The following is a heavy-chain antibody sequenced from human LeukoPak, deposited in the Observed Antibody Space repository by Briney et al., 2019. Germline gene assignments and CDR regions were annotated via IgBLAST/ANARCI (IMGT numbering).Heavy chain of an antibody. D-gene: IGHD6-13*01. CDR1: GGSISSYY. V-gene: IGHV4-59*12. CDR3: ATSYSSSWYEVVF. Sequence: SETLSLTCTVSGGSISSYYWSWIRQPPGKGLEWIGYIYYSGSTNYNPSLKSRVTISVDTSKNQFSLKLSSVTAADTAVYYCATSYSSSWYEVVFWGQGTLVTVSS. CDR2: IYYSGST. J-gene: IGHJ4*02.